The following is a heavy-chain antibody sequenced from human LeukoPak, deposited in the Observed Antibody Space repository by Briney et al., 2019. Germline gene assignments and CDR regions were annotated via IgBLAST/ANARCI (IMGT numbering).Heavy chain of an antibody. CDR2: FRGSGSNS. J-gene: IGHJ4*02. D-gene: IGHD2-15*01. V-gene: IGHV3-23*01. CDR3: ANAKGSSGSGSSWDN. Sequence: GGSLRLSRAAPRFTFSNFALRWVRQAPGKGLGWGSTFRGSGSNSYYADSVEGRFTSSRDNSKNTLYLQMNSLRSEDTAIYYCANAKGSSGSGSSWDNWGQGTLVTVSS. CDR1: RFTFSNFA.